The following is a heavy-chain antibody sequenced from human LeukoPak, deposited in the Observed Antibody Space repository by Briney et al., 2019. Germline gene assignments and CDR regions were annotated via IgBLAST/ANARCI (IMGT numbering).Heavy chain of an antibody. CDR2: IKEDGSEK. J-gene: IGHJ4*02. V-gene: IGHV3-7*03. CDR1: GLIFSRYW. D-gene: IGHD2/OR15-2a*01. Sequence: GGSLRLSCAASGLIFSRYWMSWVRQAPGKGLEWVANIKEDGSEKYHVDSVKGRFTISRDNAKNSLYLQMNSLRAEDTALYYCAKDFHYYFDYWGQGTLVTVSS. CDR3: AKDFHYYFDY.